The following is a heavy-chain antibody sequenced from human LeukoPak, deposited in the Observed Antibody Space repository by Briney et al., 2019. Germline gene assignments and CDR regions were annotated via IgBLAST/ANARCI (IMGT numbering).Heavy chain of an antibody. CDR1: GYTFTGYY. J-gene: IGHJ4*02. CDR3: ARDLGIVGARGSGY. CDR2: INPNSGGT. Sequence: ASVKVSCKASGYTFTGYYMHWVRQAPGQGLEWMGWINPNSGGTNYAQKFQGRVTMARDTSISTAYMELSRLRSDDTAVYYCARDLGIVGARGSGYWGQGTLVTVSS. D-gene: IGHD1-26*01. V-gene: IGHV1-2*02.